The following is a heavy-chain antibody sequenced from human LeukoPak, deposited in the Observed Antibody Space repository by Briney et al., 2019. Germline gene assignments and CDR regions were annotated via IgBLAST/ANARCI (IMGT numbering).Heavy chain of an antibody. D-gene: IGHD2-2*01. J-gene: IGHJ3*02. CDR3: ARTYCSSTSCYSEDAFDI. Sequence: GGSLRLSCAASGFTFDDYGMSWVRQAPGKGLEWVSGINWNGGSTGYADSVKGRFTISRDNAKNSLYLQMNSLRAEDTALYHCARTYCSSTSCYSEDAFDIWGQGTMVTVSS. V-gene: IGHV3-20*01. CDR1: GFTFDDYG. CDR2: INWNGGST.